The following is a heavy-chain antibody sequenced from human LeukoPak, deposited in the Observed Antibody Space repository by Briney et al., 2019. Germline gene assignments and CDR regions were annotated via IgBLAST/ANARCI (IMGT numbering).Heavy chain of an antibody. CDR2: IYYSGST. J-gene: IGHJ6*03. D-gene: IGHD6-13*01. Sequence: PSETLSLTCTVSGGSISSSSYYWGWIRQPPGKGLEWIGSIYYSGSTYYNPSLKSRVTISVDTSKNQFSLKLSSVTAADTAVYYCASFSSWYGDYYYYYVDVWGKGTTVTVSS. CDR3: ASFSSWYGDYYYYYVDV. V-gene: IGHV4-39*01. CDR1: GGSISSSSYY.